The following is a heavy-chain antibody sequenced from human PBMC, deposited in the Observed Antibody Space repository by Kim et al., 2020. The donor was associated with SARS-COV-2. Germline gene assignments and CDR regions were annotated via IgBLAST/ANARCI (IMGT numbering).Heavy chain of an antibody. D-gene: IGHD2-15*01. J-gene: IGHJ3*02. Sequence: GGSLRLSCAASGFTFSSYEMNWVRQAPGKGLAWVSYISSSGSTIYYADSVKGRFTISRDNAKNSLYLQMNSLRAEDTAVYYCARVGCGGSCYYAFDIWGQGTMVTVSS. CDR2: ISSSGSTI. CDR3: ARVGCGGSCYYAFDI. V-gene: IGHV3-48*03. CDR1: GFTFSSYE.